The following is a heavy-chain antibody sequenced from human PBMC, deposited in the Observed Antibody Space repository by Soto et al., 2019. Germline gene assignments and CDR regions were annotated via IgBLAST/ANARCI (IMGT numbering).Heavy chain of an antibody. CDR1: GFTFSSYG. Sequence: QVQLVESGGGVVQPGRSLRLSCAASGFTFSSYGMHWVRQAPGKGLEWVAVIWYDGSNKYYADSVKGRFTISRDNSKNTLYLQMNSLRAEDTAVYYCARDEDTQHYGENYYYYGMDVW. CDR2: IWYDGSNK. CDR3: ARDEDTQHYGENYYYYGMDV. D-gene: IGHD4-17*01. V-gene: IGHV3-33*01. J-gene: IGHJ6*01.